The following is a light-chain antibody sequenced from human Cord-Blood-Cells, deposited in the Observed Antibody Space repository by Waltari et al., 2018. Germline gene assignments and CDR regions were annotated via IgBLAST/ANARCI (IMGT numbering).Light chain of an antibody. CDR2: DVS. V-gene: IGLV2-11*01. J-gene: IGLJ1*01. Sequence: QSALTQPRSVSGSPGQSVTISCTGTSSDFGGYNYVSWYQQHPGKAPKLMIYDVSKRPSGVPYRFSGSKSGNTASLTISGLQAEDEADYYCCSYAGSYIYVFGTGTKVTVL. CDR1: SSDFGGYNY. CDR3: CSYAGSYIYV.